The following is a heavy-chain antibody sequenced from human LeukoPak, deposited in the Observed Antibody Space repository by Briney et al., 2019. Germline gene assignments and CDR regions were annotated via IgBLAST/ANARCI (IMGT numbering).Heavy chain of an antibody. CDR3: AKDRYSTYGNWFDH. Sequence: AGGSLRLSCAASGVIVSEDAMNWVRQAPGKGLEWVSAISGGGGTTHYADSVKSRFAVSRDNYKTILYLQMPNLRHEDTALYSCAKDRYSTYGNWFDHWRQGTQVTVLS. V-gene: IGHV3-23*01. J-gene: IGHJ5*02. CDR1: GVIVSEDA. CDR2: ISGGGGTT. D-gene: IGHD4-11*01.